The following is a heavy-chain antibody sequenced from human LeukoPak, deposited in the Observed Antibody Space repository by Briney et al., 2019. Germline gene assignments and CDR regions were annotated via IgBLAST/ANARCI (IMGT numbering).Heavy chain of an antibody. CDR1: GGSFSGYY. V-gene: IGHV4-34*01. CDR3: ARAENSGWYTLQIGY. J-gene: IGHJ4*02. D-gene: IGHD6-19*01. Sequence: SETLSLTCAVYGGSFSGYYWGWIRQPPGKGLEWIGSIYYSGSTYYNPSLKSRVTISVDTSKNQFSLKLSSVTAADTAVYFCARAENSGWYTLQIGYWGQGTLVTVSS. CDR2: IYYSGST.